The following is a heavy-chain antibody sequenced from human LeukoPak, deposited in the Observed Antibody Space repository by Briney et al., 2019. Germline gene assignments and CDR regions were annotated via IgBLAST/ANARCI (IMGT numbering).Heavy chain of an antibody. V-gene: IGHV3-33*06. CDR3: AKDLSSGWPLLDY. CDR2: IWYDGSNK. D-gene: IGHD6-19*01. Sequence: RAGGSLRLSCAASGFTFSSYGMHWVRQAPGKGLEWVAVIWYDGSNKYYADSVKGRFTISRDNSKNTLYLQMNSLRAEDTAVYYCAKDLSSGWPLLDYWGQGTLVTVSS. J-gene: IGHJ4*02. CDR1: GFTFSSYG.